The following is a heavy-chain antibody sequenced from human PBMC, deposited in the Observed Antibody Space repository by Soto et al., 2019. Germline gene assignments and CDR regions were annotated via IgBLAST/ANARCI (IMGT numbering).Heavy chain of an antibody. CDR1: GFTFSNYG. V-gene: IGHV3-30*03. J-gene: IGHJ6*02. CDR3: ARDKMRSGGREDYYYGMDV. Sequence: HPGGSLRLSCAASGFTFSNYGMHWVRQAPGKGLEWVAVISYDGSNKYYADSVKGRFTISRDNSKNTLYLQMNSLRAEDTAVYYCARDKMRSGGREDYYYGMDVWGQGTTVTVSS. CDR2: ISYDGSNK. D-gene: IGHD2-15*01.